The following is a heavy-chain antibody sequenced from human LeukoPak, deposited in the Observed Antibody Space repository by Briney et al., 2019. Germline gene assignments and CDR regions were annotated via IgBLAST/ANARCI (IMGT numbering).Heavy chain of an antibody. D-gene: IGHD6-19*01. CDR1: GDSVSSNNGA. Sequence: SQTLSLTCAISGDSVSSNNGAWNWIRQSPSRGLEWLGRTYYRSKWYNDYTVSMKGRITINPDTSKNKFSLQLNSVTPEDTAVYYCARDLGSSGWYTFDYWGQGTLVTVSS. V-gene: IGHV6-1*01. CDR3: ARDLGSSGWYTFDY. J-gene: IGHJ4*02. CDR2: TYYRSKWYN.